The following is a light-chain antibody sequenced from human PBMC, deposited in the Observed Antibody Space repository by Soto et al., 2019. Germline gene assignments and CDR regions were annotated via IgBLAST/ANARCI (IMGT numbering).Light chain of an antibody. Sequence: QSALTQPPSASGSPGQSVTISCTGTSSDVGGYDYVSWYQQHPGKAPKLMIYEVTKRPSGVPDRFSGSKSGNTASLTVSGLQAEDEADYYCQSCDSTLSGCFFGTGTKLTVL. V-gene: IGLV2-8*01. CDR2: EVT. J-gene: IGLJ1*01. CDR1: SSDVGGYDY. CDR3: QSCDSTLSGCF.